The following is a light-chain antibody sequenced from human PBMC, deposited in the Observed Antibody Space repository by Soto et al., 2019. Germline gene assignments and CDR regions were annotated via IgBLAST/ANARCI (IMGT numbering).Light chain of an antibody. Sequence: EIVLTQSPATLSLSPGERATLSCRSSQSVSSYLAWYQQKPGQAPRLLIYDASNRATGIPARFSGSGSGTDFTLTISSLETEDFAVYYCQQRSNWRPFGGGTKVESK. CDR1: QSVSSY. V-gene: IGKV3-11*01. CDR3: QQRSNWRP. CDR2: DAS. J-gene: IGKJ4*01.